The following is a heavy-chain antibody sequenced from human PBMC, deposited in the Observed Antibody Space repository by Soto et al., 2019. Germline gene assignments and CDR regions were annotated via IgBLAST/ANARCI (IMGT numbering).Heavy chain of an antibody. V-gene: IGHV4-30-4*01. D-gene: IGHD3-10*01. Sequence: PSETLSLTCTVSGGSISSGDYYWSWIRQPPGKGLEWIGYIYYSGSTYYNPSLKSRVTISVDTSKNQFSLKLSSVTAADTAVYYCYGSGSYSSYNNWFDPWGQGNLVTVSS. J-gene: IGHJ5*02. CDR2: IYYSGST. CDR3: YGSGSYSSYNNWFDP. CDR1: GGSISSGDYY.